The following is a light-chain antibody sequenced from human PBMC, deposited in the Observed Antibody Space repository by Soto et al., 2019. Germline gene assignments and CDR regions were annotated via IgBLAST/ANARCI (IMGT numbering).Light chain of an antibody. CDR3: QQYGSSPWT. CDR2: GAS. J-gene: IGKJ1*01. CDR1: QSVSSSY. Sequence: EILLTQSPGTLSLSPGERATLSWRASQSVSSSYLAWYQQKPGQAPRLLIYGASSRATGIPDRFSGSGSGTDFTLTISRLEPEDFAVYYCQQYGSSPWTFGQGTKVDIK. V-gene: IGKV3-20*01.